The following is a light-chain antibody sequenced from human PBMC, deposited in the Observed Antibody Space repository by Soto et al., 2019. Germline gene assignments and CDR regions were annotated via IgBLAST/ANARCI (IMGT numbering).Light chain of an antibody. J-gene: IGKJ4*01. CDR3: QQLNGYQLA. CDR2: SAS. V-gene: IGKV1-9*01. CDR1: QGMSTY. Sequence: DIQLTQSPSFLSASVGDTVTITCRASQGMSTYLAWYQQKPGKVPKLLIRSASPLQSGVPPRFSGGGPGTEFTLTISTLQPDDSGNYYCQQLNGYQLAFGGGTNVESK.